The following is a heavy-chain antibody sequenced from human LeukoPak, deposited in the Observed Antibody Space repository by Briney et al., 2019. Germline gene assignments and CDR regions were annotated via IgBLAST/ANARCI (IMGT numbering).Heavy chain of an antibody. CDR2: MNPNSGNT. J-gene: IGHJ4*02. CDR3: ARTYSYGLFDY. CDR1: GGTFSSYA. Sequence: ASVKVSCKASGGTFSSYAISWVRQAPGQGLEWMGWMNPNSGNTGYAQKFQGRVTMTRNTSISTAYMELSSLRSEDTAVYYCARTYSYGLFDYWGQGTLVTVSS. D-gene: IGHD5-18*01. V-gene: IGHV1-8*02.